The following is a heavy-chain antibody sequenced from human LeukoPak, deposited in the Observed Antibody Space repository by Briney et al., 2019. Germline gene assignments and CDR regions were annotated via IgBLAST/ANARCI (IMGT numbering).Heavy chain of an antibody. CDR1: GLPIADFA. CDR2: ISGDGVST. J-gene: IGHJ4*02. CDR3: ARESGKFDY. Sequence: GGSLRLSCVASGLPIADFAMHWVRQAPGKGLEWVSLISGDGVSTFYADSVKGRFSISRDNSKNSLSPEMNSLRTEDTAMYYCARESGKFDYWGQGTLVAVSS. V-gene: IGHV3-43*02.